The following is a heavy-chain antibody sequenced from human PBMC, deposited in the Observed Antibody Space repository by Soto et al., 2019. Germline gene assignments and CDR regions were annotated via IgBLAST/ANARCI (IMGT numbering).Heavy chain of an antibody. CDR1: GGSISSYY. CDR3: ARGRLVVPAAMPAYCFDY. Sequence: SETLSLTCTVSGGSISSYYWSWIRQPPGKGLEWIGYIYYSGSTNYNPSLKSRVTISVDTSKNQFSLKLSSVTAADTAVYYCARGRLVVPAAMPAYCFDYWGQGTLVTVSS. D-gene: IGHD2-2*01. V-gene: IGHV4-59*01. CDR2: IYYSGST. J-gene: IGHJ4*02.